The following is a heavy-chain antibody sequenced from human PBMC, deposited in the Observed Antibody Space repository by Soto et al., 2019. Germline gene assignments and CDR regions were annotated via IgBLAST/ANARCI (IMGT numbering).Heavy chain of an antibody. J-gene: IGHJ3*02. CDR1: GFTFSSNA. Sequence: HPGGSLRLYCADSGFTFSSNAMSWVRQAPGKGLEWVSAISGSGGSTYYADSVKGRFTISRDNSKNTLYLQMNSLRAEDTAVYYCAKDPDSSGYNDAFDIWGQGTMVTVSS. V-gene: IGHV3-23*01. D-gene: IGHD3-22*01. CDR2: ISGSGGST. CDR3: AKDPDSSGYNDAFDI.